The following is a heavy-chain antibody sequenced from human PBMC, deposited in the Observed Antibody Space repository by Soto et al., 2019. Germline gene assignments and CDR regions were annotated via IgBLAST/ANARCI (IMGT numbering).Heavy chain of an antibody. V-gene: IGHV4-31*03. Sequence: QVQLQESGRSLVEPSQTLSLTCTVSGGSISSGGYYWGWIRQHTGKGLEWIGYIYYRGSTYYNPSLKSRTTTSVDTSKNKFSLTLSSVTAADTAVYDCASEPSIWGQGTLVTVSS. J-gene: IGHJ4*02. CDR3: ASEPSI. CDR2: IYYRGST. CDR1: GGSISSGGYY.